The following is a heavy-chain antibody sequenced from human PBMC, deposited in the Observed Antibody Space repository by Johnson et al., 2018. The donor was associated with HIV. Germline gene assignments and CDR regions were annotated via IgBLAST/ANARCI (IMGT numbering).Heavy chain of an antibody. Sequence: VQLVESGGGVVQPGRSLRLSCAASGFTFSSYDMHWVRQATGKGLEWVSAIGTAGDTYYPGSVKGRFTISRDNSKSTLFLQMISLRPEDTAVYYCAKSPRGYSSIWGQGTMVTVSS. CDR3: AKSPRGYSSI. CDR2: IGTAGDT. D-gene: IGHD6-13*01. J-gene: IGHJ3*02. V-gene: IGHV3-13*01. CDR1: GFTFSSYD.